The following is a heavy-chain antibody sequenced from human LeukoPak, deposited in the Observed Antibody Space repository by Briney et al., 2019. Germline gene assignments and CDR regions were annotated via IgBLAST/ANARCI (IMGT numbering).Heavy chain of an antibody. CDR1: GFTFSSYG. D-gene: IGHD2-2*01. V-gene: IGHV3-33*01. J-gene: IGHJ4*02. CDR3: ARDHVRYCSSTSCYGGSDY. Sequence: GGSLRLSCAASGFTFSSYGMHWVRQAPGKGLEWVAVIWYDGSNKYYADSVKGRFTISRDNSKNTLYLQMNNLRAEDTAVYYCARDHVRYCSSTSCYGGSDYWGQGTLVTVPS. CDR2: IWYDGSNK.